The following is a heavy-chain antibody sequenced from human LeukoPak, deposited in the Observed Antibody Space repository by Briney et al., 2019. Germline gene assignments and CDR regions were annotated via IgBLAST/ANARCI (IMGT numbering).Heavy chain of an antibody. J-gene: IGHJ6*02. V-gene: IGHV1-8*01. CDR3: ARGRWSGYQYYYYYYGMDV. D-gene: IGHD3-3*01. CDR2: MNPNSGNT. Sequence: ASVTVSCKASGYTFTSYDINRVRQATGQGLEWMGWMNPNSGNTGYAQKFQGRVTMTRNTSISTAYMELSSLRSEDTAVYYCARGRWSGYQYYYYYYGMDVWGQGTTVTVSS. CDR1: GYTFTSYD.